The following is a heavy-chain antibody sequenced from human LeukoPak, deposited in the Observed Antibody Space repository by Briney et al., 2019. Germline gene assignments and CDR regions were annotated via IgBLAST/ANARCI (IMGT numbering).Heavy chain of an antibody. CDR1: GGSISSGSYY. CDR3: ARDARLPHDI. CDR2: IYTSGST. Sequence: PSETLSLTCTVSGGSISSGSYYWSWIRQPAGKGLEWIGRIYTSGSTNYNPSLKSRVTISVDTSKNQFSLKLSSVTAADTAVYYCARDARLPHDIWGQGTMVTVSS. V-gene: IGHV4-61*02. J-gene: IGHJ3*02.